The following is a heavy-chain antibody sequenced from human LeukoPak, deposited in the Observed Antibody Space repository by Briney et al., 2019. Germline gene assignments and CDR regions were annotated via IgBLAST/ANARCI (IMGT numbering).Heavy chain of an antibody. CDR1: GYSLTGYY. J-gene: IGHJ4*02. D-gene: IGHD3-22*01. CDR2: INPSGGGT. V-gene: IGHV1-46*01. Sequence: ASVKVSFKASGYSLTGYYIHWVRQAPGQGLEWMGLINPSGGGTSYPQKFQGRVTMTRDTSTSTVYMELSSLRSEDTAVYYCARVRSGSYDYWGQGTLLTVSS. CDR3: ARVRSGSYDY.